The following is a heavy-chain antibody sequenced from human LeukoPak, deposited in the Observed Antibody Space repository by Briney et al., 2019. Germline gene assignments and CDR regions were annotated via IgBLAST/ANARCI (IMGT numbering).Heavy chain of an antibody. CDR2: ISGNGGNT. D-gene: IGHD3-22*01. CDR1: GFTFSDYI. J-gene: IGHJ1*01. V-gene: IGHV3-64*01. Sequence: GGSLRLSCAASGFTFSDYIMHWVRQAPGKGLECVSVISGNGGNTYYANSVKGRFTISRDNSKNTLYLQMGSLRVEDMAVYYCATYSSLNRREFQYWGQGTLLTVSS. CDR3: ATYSSLNRREFQY.